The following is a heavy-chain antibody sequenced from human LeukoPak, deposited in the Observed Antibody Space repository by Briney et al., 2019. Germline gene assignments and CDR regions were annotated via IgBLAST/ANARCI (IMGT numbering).Heavy chain of an antibody. V-gene: IGHV1-18*01. CDR2: ISAYNGNT. CDR3: ARGIVVVNYYGMDV. Sequence: ASVKVSCKASAYTFTSYGISWVRQPPGQGLEWMGWISAYNGNTNYAQKLQGRVTMTTDTSTSTAYMELRSLRSDDTAVYYCARGIVVVNYYGMDVWGQGTTVTVSS. CDR1: AYTFTSYG. J-gene: IGHJ6*02. D-gene: IGHD2-2*01.